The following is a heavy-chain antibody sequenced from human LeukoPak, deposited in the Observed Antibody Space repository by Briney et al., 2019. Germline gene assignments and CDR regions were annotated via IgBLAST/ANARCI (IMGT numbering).Heavy chain of an antibody. CDR1: GFTFSYYG. D-gene: IGHD3-16*01. J-gene: IGHJ4*02. CDR3: AKPLGGELLGYYFDY. CDR2: IQYDGSNE. Sequence: PGGSLRLSCAASGFTFSYYGMHWVRQAPGKGLEWVAFIQYDGSNEYYADSVKGRFTISRDNSKNMLYLQMNSLRAEDTAVYYCAKPLGGELLGYYFDYWGQGTLVTVSS. V-gene: IGHV3-30*02.